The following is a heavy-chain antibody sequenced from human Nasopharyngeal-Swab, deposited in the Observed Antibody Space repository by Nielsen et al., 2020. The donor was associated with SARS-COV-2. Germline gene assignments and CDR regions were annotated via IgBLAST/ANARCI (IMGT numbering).Heavy chain of an antibody. V-gene: IGHV3-23*03. Sequence: GGSLKISCAASGFTFSSSAMSWVRQAPGKGLEWVSVLHSDPSNTYYVDSVKGRFTISRDISKKTLFLQMNSLQVEDQAVYYFAKVRSWRLVAFYSWGQETMVTVS. CDR2: LHSDPSNT. J-gene: IGHJ5*01. D-gene: IGHD6-13*01. CDR3: AKVRSWRLVAFYS. CDR1: GFTFSSSA.